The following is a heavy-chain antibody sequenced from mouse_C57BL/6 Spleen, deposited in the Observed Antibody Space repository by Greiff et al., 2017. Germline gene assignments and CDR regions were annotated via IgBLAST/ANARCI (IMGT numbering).Heavy chain of an antibody. CDR2: INPSNGGT. Sequence: VKLQQPGTELVKPGASVKLSCKASGYTFTSYWMHWVKQRPGQGLEWIGNINPSNGGTNYNEKFKSKATLTVDKSSSTAYMQLSSLTSEDSAVYCCARLLRYLWYFDVWGTGTTVTVSS. D-gene: IGHD1-1*01. CDR3: ARLLRYLWYFDV. V-gene: IGHV1-53*01. J-gene: IGHJ1*03. CDR1: GYTFTSYW.